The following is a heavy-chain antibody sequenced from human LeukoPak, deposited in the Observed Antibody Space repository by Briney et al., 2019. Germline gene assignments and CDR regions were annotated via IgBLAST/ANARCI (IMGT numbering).Heavy chain of an antibody. D-gene: IGHD5-12*01. CDR3: VRSGYDYDWFDP. CDR1: GGSFSDYS. J-gene: IGHJ5*02. CDR2: IIAILDTA. V-gene: IGHV1-69*08. Sequence: GASVKVSCKASGGSFSDYSISWVRQAPGQGLEWMGRIIAILDTAHYAQEFQGRFTITADKSTTTVYMELSSLRSDDTAVYYCVRSGYDYDWFDPWGQGTLVTVSS.